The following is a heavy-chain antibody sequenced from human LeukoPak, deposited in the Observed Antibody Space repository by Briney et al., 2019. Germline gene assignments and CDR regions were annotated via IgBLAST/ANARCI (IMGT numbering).Heavy chain of an antibody. V-gene: IGHV4-59*01. J-gene: IGHJ4*02. CDR1: GGSISSYY. CDR2: IYHSGST. D-gene: IGHD6-13*01. Sequence: PSETLSLTCTVSGGSISSYYWSWIRQPPGKGLEWIGYIYHSGSTNYNPSLKSRVTISVDTSKNQFSLKLSSVTAADTAVYYCARAPIAAGGTENFDYWGQGTLVTVSS. CDR3: ARAPIAAGGTENFDY.